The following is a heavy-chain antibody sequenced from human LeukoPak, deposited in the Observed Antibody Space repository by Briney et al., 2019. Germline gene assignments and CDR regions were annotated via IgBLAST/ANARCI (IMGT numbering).Heavy chain of an antibody. D-gene: IGHD3-3*01. CDR1: GFTFDDYA. CDR3: AKDRSSGTFDY. V-gene: IGHV3-9*01. Sequence: GRSLRLSCAASGFTFDDYAMHWVRQAPGKGLEWVSGISWNSGSIGYADSVKGRFTISRDNAKNSLYLQMNSLRAEDTALNYCAKDRSSGTFDYWGQGTLVTVSS. CDR2: ISWNSGSI. J-gene: IGHJ4*02.